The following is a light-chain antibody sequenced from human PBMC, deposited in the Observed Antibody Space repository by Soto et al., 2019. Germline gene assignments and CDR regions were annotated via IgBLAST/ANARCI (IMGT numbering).Light chain of an antibody. V-gene: IGKV3-20*01. CDR2: GPS. CDR1: QSVSSNY. CDR3: QQYGSSTFT. J-gene: IGKJ4*01. Sequence: EIVLTQSPGTLSLSPGERATLACRARQSVSSNYLAWYQQKPGQEPRLLIYGPSSRDTGSPDRVSGSGSGAAFALTFGRLEPEAFAVYHCQQYGSSTFTFGVRTHVEVK.